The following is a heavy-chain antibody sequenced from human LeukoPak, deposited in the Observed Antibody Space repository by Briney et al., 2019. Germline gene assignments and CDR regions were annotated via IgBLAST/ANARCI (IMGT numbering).Heavy chain of an antibody. CDR2: IYSGGST. D-gene: IGHD6-6*01. J-gene: IGHJ4*02. CDR1: GFTVSNTY. V-gene: IGHV3-66*01. CDR3: ARVIAARHFDY. Sequence: GGSLRLSCAASGFTVSNTYMSWVRQAPGKGLEWVSLIYSGGSTYYADSVKDRFTISRDNSMNTMFLQMNSLRAEDTAVYYCARVIAARHFDYWGQGTLVTVSS.